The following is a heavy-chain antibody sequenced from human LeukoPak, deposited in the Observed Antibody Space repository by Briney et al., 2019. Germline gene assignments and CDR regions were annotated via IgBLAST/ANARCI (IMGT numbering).Heavy chain of an antibody. CDR3: ARPSYDFWSGYYYYYGMDV. D-gene: IGHD3-3*01. CDR1: GGTFSSYA. V-gene: IGHV1-18*01. CDR2: ISAYNGNT. Sequence: ASVKVSCKASGGTFSSYAISWVRQAPGQGLEWMGWISAYNGNTNYAQKLQGRVTMTTDTSTSTAYMELRSLRSDDTAVYYCARPSYDFWSGYYYYYGMDVWGQGTTVTVSS. J-gene: IGHJ6*02.